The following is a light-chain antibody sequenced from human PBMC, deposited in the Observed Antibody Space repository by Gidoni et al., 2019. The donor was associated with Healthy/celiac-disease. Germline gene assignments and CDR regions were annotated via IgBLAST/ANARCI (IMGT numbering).Light chain of an antibody. CDR1: QSVLYSSNNKNY. J-gene: IGKJ1*01. CDR3: QQYYSTLWT. V-gene: IGKV4-1*01. Sequence: DIVMTQSPDSLAVSLGERATINCKSSQSVLYSSNNKNYLALYQQKPGQPPKLLIYWASTRESGVPDRFSGSGSGTDFTLTISSLQAEDVAVYYCQQYYSTLWTFXXXTKVEIK. CDR2: WAS.